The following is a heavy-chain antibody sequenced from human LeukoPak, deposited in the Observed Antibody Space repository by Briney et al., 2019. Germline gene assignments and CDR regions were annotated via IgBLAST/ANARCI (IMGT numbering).Heavy chain of an antibody. CDR1: GFTFSSYS. CDR2: ISSSSSYI. CDR3: ARDSGYCSSTSCDYYYYGMDV. D-gene: IGHD2-2*01. Sequence: GGSLRLSCAASGFTFSSYSMNWVRQAPGKGLEWVSSISSSSSYIYYADSVKGRFTISRDNAKNSLYLQMNSLRAEDTAVYYCARDSGYCSSTSCDYYYYGMDVWGKGTTVTVSS. V-gene: IGHV3-21*01. J-gene: IGHJ6*04.